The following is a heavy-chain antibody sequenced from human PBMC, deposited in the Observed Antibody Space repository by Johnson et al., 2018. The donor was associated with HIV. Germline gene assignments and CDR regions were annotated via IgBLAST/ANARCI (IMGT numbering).Heavy chain of an antibody. CDR1: GFTFSSYA. CDR2: ISYDGSNK. V-gene: IGHV3-30-3*01. D-gene: IGHD3-10*01. CDR3: ARDLGGDAGFDV. J-gene: IGHJ3*01. Sequence: QVQLVESGGGVVQPGRSLRLSCAASGFTFSSYAMHWVRKAPGKGLEWVAVISYDGSNKYYADSVKGRFTISRDNSKNTLYLQMNSLRAEDTAVYYCARDLGGDAGFDVWGQGTTVTVSS.